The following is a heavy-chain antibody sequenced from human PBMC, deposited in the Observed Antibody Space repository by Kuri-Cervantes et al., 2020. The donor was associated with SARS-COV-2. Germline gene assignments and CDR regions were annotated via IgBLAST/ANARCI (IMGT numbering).Heavy chain of an antibody. CDR3: ARESGYDYYFDY. D-gene: IGHD5-12*01. J-gene: IGHJ4*02. Sequence: GESLKISCAASGFIFVNAWMNWVRQAPGKGLEWVTLISYDGSNKYYADSVKGRFTISRDNSKNTLYLQMNSLRAEDTAVYYCARESGYDYYFDYWGQGTLVTVSS. CDR1: GFIFVNAW. CDR2: ISYDGSNK. V-gene: IGHV3-30*03.